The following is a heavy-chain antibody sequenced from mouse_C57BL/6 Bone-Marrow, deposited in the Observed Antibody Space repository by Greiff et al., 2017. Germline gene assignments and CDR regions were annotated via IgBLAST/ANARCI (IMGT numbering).Heavy chain of an antibody. CDR2: IDPSDSYT. V-gene: IGHV1-59*01. J-gene: IGHJ2*01. Sequence: QVQLQQSGAELVRPGTSVKLSCKASGYTFTSYWMHWVKQRPGQGLEWIGVIDPSDSYTNYNQKFKGKATLTVDTSSSTAYMQLSSLTSEDSAVYYCAREGLDSSGYPYYFDYWGQGTTLTVSS. CDR3: AREGLDSSGYPYYFDY. CDR1: GYTFTSYW. D-gene: IGHD3-2*02.